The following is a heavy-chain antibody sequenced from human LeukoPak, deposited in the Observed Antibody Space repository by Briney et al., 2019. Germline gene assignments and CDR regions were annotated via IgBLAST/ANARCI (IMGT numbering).Heavy chain of an antibody. CDR3: AKGNNSISFNFDY. J-gene: IGHJ4*02. CDR1: GFTFSSYE. D-gene: IGHD2/OR15-2a*01. Sequence: PGGSLRLSCAASGFTFSSYEMNWVRQAPGKGLEWVSYISDSGSTIHYADSVKGRFTISRDNNKNSLFLQMNSLRVEDTAFYYCAKGNNSISFNFDYWGQGTLVTVSS. V-gene: IGHV3-48*03. CDR2: ISDSGSTI.